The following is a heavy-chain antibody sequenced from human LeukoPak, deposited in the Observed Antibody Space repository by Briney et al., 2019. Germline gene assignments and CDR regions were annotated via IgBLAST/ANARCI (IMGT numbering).Heavy chain of an antibody. Sequence: PSQTLSLTCTVSGGSISSGGYYWNWIRQPPGKGLEWIGYIYHSGSTYYNPSLKSRVTISVDRSKNQFSLKLSSVTAADTAVYYCARVQHYYDSSGYYYWFDPWGQGTLVTVSS. CDR1: GGSISSGGYY. J-gene: IGHJ5*02. CDR3: ARVQHYYDSSGYYYWFDP. V-gene: IGHV4-30-2*01. D-gene: IGHD3-22*01. CDR2: IYHSGST.